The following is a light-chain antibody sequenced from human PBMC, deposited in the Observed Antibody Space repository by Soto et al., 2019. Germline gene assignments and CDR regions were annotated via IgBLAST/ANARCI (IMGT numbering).Light chain of an antibody. J-gene: IGLJ1*01. CDR2: DVT. Sequence: QSALTQPRSVSASPGQSVTISCTGTSSDVGRYDYVSWYQQHPGKAPKLIVYDVTERPSGVPDRFSGSKSGNTASLTISELQAEDEADYSCCSFAGSYSYVFGTGTKVTVL. CDR1: SSDVGRYDY. CDR3: CSFAGSYSYV. V-gene: IGLV2-11*01.